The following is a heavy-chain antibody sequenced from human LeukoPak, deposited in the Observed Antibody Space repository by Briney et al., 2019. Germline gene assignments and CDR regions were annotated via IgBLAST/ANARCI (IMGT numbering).Heavy chain of an antibody. J-gene: IGHJ4*02. D-gene: IGHD3-16*01. CDR3: AKGTCGVGGALDY. CDR2: ITAGGGNT. V-gene: IGHV3-23*01. Sequence: GGSLRLSCAASGFIFRTYGMNWVRQAPGKGLEYVSGITAGGGNTYYGDSLKGRFTISRDDSKDTLFLQMNSLRVEDTAVYYCAKGTCGVGGALDYWGRGSLVTVSS. CDR1: GFIFRTYG.